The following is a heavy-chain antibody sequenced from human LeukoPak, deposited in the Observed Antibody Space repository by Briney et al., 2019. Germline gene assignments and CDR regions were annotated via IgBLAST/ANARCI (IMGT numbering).Heavy chain of an antibody. J-gene: IGHJ4*02. V-gene: IGHV3-30*02. Sequence: GGSLRLSCAASGFTFSSYGMHWVRQAPGKGLEWVAFIRYDGSNKYYADSVKGRFTISRDNSKNTLYLQMNSLRAEDTAVYYCARAITMVRGVTDYWGQGTLVTVSS. CDR3: ARAITMVRGVTDY. D-gene: IGHD3-10*01. CDR2: IRYDGSNK. CDR1: GFTFSSYG.